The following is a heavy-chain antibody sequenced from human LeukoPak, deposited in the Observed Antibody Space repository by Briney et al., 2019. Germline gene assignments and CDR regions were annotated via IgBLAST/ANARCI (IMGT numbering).Heavy chain of an antibody. D-gene: IGHD3-22*01. Sequence: SETLSLTCAVYGGSFSGYYWSWIRQPPGKGLEWIGEINHSGSTNYNPSLKSRVTISVDTSKNQFSLKLSSVTAADTAVYYCARGLYDSSGYYYVFDYWGQGTLVTVSS. CDR3: ARGLYDSSGYYYVFDY. J-gene: IGHJ4*02. CDR2: INHSGST. V-gene: IGHV4-34*01. CDR1: GGSFSGYY.